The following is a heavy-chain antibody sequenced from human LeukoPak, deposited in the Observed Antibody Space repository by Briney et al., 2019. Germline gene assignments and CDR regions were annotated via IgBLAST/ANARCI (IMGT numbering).Heavy chain of an antibody. CDR1: GFDFNSYS. V-gene: IGHV3-21*01. CDR2: ISSTSDYI. CDR3: ARGDISVTKHFDY. Sequence: PGRSLRLSCAASGFDFNSYSMTWVRQAPGKGLEWVSIISSTSDYIFDADPVKGRFTISRDNAKNSLFLQMNSLRAEDTAVYYCARGDISVTKHFDYWGQGSLVTVSS. D-gene: IGHD1-7*01. J-gene: IGHJ4*02.